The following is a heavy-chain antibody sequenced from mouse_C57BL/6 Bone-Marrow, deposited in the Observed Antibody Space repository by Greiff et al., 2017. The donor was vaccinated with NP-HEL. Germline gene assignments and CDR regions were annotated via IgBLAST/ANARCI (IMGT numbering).Heavy chain of an antibody. Sequence: QVQLQQSGAELMKPGASVKLSCKATGYTFTGYWIEWVKQRPGHGLEWIGEILPGSGSTNYNEKFKGKATFSADTSSNTAYMQLSSLTTEDSAIYYCASLLYDGYYPWFAYWGQGTLVTVSA. J-gene: IGHJ3*01. CDR2: ILPGSGST. CDR3: ASLLYDGYYPWFAY. CDR1: GYTFTGYW. V-gene: IGHV1-9*01. D-gene: IGHD2-3*01.